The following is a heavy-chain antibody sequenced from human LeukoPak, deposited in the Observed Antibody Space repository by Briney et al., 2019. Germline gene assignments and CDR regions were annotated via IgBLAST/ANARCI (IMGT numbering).Heavy chain of an antibody. V-gene: IGHV3-64D*06. Sequence: PGGSLRLSCSASGFTFSSYAMHWVRQAPGKGLEYVSAISSNGGSTYYADSVKGRFTISRDNSKNTLYLQMSSLRAEDTAVYYCARGRPYSSGWLDYWGQGTLVTVSS. D-gene: IGHD6-19*01. J-gene: IGHJ4*02. CDR3: ARGRPYSSGWLDY. CDR2: ISSNGGST. CDR1: GFTFSSYA.